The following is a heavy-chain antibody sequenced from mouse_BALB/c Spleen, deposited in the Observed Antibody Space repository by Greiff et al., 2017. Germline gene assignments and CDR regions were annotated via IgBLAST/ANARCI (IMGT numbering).Heavy chain of an antibody. CDR1: GYTFTDYE. Sequence: VQLQQSGAELVRPGASVTLSCKASGYTFTDYEMHWVKQTPVHGLEWIGAIDPETGGTAYNQKFKGKATLTADKSSSTAYMELRSLTSEDSAVYYCTRGGITTRLAYWGQGTLVTVSA. J-gene: IGHJ3*01. D-gene: IGHD2-4*01. CDR3: TRGGITTRLAY. V-gene: IGHV1-15*01. CDR2: IDPETGGT.